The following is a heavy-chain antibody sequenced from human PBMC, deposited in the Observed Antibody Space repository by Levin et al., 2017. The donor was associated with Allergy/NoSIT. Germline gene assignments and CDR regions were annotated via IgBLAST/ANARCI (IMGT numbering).Heavy chain of an antibody. CDR1: GFTFSTYS. CDR2: ISTNSNYI. V-gene: IGHV3-21*01. J-gene: IGHJ4*02. Sequence: GGSLRLSCAASGFTFSTYSMNWVRQAPGKGLEWVSSISTNSNYIYYADSVKGRFTISRDNAKNSLYLQMNSLRAEDTAVYYCATIAVAGYWGQGTLVTVSS. CDR3: ATIAVAGY. D-gene: IGHD6-19*01.